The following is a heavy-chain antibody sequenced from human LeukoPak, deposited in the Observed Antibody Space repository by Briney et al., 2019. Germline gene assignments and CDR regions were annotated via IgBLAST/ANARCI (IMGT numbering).Heavy chain of an antibody. J-gene: IGHJ3*02. V-gene: IGHV4-61*02. CDR1: GDSISSTSYY. Sequence: SETLSLTCTVSGDSISSTSYYWSWIRRPAGKGLEWIGRIYTSGSTNYNPSLKSRVTISVDTSKNQFSLKLSSVTAADTAVYYCASYCGGDCYSVGAFDIWGQGTMVTVSS. CDR3: ASYCGGDCYSVGAFDI. D-gene: IGHD2-21*02. CDR2: IYTSGST.